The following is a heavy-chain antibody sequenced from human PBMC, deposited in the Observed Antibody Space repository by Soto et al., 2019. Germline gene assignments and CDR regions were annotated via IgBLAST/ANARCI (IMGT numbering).Heavy chain of an antibody. D-gene: IGHD3-22*01. Sequence: LKIACRTSGYRFTSYWIAWVRQMPGKGLEWMGIIFPGDSDTRYSPSFQGQVTISADRSTSTVFLQWASLKASDTAVYFCAREDQSGYFNWFDPWGQGTLVTVSS. J-gene: IGHJ5*02. CDR1: GYRFTSYW. CDR3: AREDQSGYFNWFDP. CDR2: IFPGDSDT. V-gene: IGHV5-51*01.